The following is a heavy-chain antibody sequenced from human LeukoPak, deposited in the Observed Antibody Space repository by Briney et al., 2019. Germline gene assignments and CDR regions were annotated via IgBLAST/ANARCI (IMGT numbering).Heavy chain of an antibody. Sequence: PGGSLRLSCAASGFTFSSYSMNWVRQAPGKGLEWVSYISSSSSTIYYADSVKGRFTISRDNAKNSLYLQMNSLRAEDTAVYYCARDSPKQWLVTDAFDIWGQGQWSPSLQ. J-gene: IGHJ3*02. CDR2: ISSSSSTI. D-gene: IGHD6-19*01. V-gene: IGHV3-48*01. CDR3: ARDSPKQWLVTDAFDI. CDR1: GFTFSSYS.